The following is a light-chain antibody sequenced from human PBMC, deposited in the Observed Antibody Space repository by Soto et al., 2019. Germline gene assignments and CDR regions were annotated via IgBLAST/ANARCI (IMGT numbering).Light chain of an antibody. CDR1: SSDVGGSNF. CDR2: DVA. Sequence: QSALTQPASVSDSPGQSITISCTGTSSDVGGSNFVSWYQQHPGKPPKLIIYDVANRPSGVSNRFSGSKSGSTASLIISRLQTEDEADYYCGSYTSSTTYVFGTGTKLTVL. J-gene: IGLJ1*01. V-gene: IGLV2-14*03. CDR3: GSYTSSTTYV.